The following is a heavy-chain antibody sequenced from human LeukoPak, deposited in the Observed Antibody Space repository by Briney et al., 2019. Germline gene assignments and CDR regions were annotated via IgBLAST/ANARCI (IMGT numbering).Heavy chain of an antibody. V-gene: IGHV4-59*01. CDR3: ARAMRVGSGLYDY. CDR1: GGSISSYY. D-gene: IGHD6-19*01. CDR2: IYYSGST. J-gene: IGHJ4*02. Sequence: SETLSLTCTVSGGSISSYYWSWIRQPPGKGLEWIGYIYYSGSTNYNPSLKSRVTISVDTSKNQFSLKLSSVTAADTAVYYYARAMRVGSGLYDYWGQGTLVTVSS.